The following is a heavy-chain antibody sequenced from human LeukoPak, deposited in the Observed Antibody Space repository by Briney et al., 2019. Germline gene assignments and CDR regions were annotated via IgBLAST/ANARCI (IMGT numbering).Heavy chain of an antibody. D-gene: IGHD6-19*01. CDR1: GFTFSTYE. Sequence: GGSLRLSCAASGFTFSTYEMNWVRQVPGKGLEWVSYISGSGTTIYYADSVKGRSAISRDNTKNSMYLQMNSLRAEDTAVYYCARDQYSSGWFDPVDYWGQGTLVTVSS. CDR3: ARDQYSSGWFDPVDY. J-gene: IGHJ4*02. V-gene: IGHV3-48*03. CDR2: ISGSGTTI.